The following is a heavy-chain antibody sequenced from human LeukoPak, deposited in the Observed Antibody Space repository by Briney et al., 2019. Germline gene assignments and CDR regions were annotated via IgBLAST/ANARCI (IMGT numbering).Heavy chain of an antibody. J-gene: IGHJ4*02. CDR3: ARDSLDSYGPFDY. CDR1: GYSISSGYY. Sequence: SETLSLTCTVSGYSISSGYYWGWIRQPPGKGLEWIGSIYHSGSTYYNPSLKSRVTISVDTSKNQFSLKLSSVTAADTAVYYCARDSLDSYGPFDYWGQGTLVTVSS. D-gene: IGHD5-18*01. V-gene: IGHV4-38-2*02. CDR2: IYHSGST.